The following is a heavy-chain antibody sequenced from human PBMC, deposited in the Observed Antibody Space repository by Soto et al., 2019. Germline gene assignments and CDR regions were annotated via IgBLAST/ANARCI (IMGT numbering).Heavy chain of an antibody. D-gene: IGHD5-12*01. V-gene: IGHV4-59*08. CDR3: ARHGLRVYSGYDYVDY. Sequence: SETLSLTWTVAGGSISSYYWSWIRQPPGKGLEWIGYIYYSGSTNYNPSLKSRVTISVDTSKNQFSLKLSSVTAADTAVYYCARHGLRVYSGYDYVDYWGQGTLVTVSS. CDR2: IYYSGST. J-gene: IGHJ4*02. CDR1: GGSISSYY.